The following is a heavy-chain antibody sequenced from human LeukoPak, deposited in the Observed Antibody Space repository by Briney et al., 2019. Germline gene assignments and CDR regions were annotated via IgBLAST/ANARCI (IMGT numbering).Heavy chain of an antibody. CDR1: GGSVSSYY. D-gene: IGHD5-12*01. CDR3: ARDGTVATNWFDP. Sequence: SETLSLTCTVSGGSVSSYYWSWIQQPPGKGLEWVGYIRSSGSSNYNPSLKSRVTISMDTSKNQFSLRLNSVTAADTAVYYCARDGTVATNWFDPWGQGTLVTVSS. J-gene: IGHJ5*02. CDR2: IRSSGSS. V-gene: IGHV4-59*02.